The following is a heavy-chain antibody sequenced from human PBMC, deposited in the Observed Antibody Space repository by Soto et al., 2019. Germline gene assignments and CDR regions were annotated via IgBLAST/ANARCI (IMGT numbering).Heavy chain of an antibody. D-gene: IGHD6-13*01. CDR3: ARAYSSSWYPLGYYYYGMDV. J-gene: IGHJ6*02. CDR2: IYYSGST. Sequence: PSETLSLTCTVSGGSISSGGYYWSWIRQHPGKGLEWIGYIYYSGSTYYNPSLKSRVTISVDTSKNQFSLKLSSVTAADTAVYYCARAYSSSWYPLGYYYYGMDVWGQGTTVTVSS. V-gene: IGHV4-31*03. CDR1: GGSISSGGYY.